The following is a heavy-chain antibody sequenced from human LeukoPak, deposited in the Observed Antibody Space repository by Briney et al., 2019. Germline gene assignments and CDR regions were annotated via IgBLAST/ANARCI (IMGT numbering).Heavy chain of an antibody. V-gene: IGHV4-59*08. Sequence: SETLSLTCTVSGGSIGTYYWSWVRQSPGTGLEWIGYIYVTGTRYNPYLQSRVTISVYRSRNQFFLKMTSVTAADTAVYYCARHIGGGIEDMDVWGRGTKVTVSS. D-gene: IGHD3-16*02. CDR2: IYVTGT. CDR1: GGSIGTYY. J-gene: IGHJ6*03. CDR3: ARHIGGGIEDMDV.